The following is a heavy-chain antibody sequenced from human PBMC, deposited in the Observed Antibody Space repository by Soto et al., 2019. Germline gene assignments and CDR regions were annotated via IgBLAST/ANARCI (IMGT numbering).Heavy chain of an antibody. V-gene: IGHV3-33*01. CDR1: GFTFSSYG. CDR2: IWYDGSNK. J-gene: IGHJ6*02. Sequence: GGSLRLSCAASGFTFSSYGMHWVRQAAGKGLGWVAVIWYDGSNKYYADSVKGRLTISRDNSKNTLYLQMNSLRAEDTAVYYCARGGGGLGGLWEYYYYYGMDVWGQGTTVTVSS. CDR3: ARGGGGLGGLWEYYYYYGMDV. D-gene: IGHD3-16*01.